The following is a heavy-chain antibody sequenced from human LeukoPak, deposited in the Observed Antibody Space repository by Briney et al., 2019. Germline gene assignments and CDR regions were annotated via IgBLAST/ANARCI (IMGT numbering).Heavy chain of an antibody. J-gene: IGHJ5*02. CDR2: ISYDGSNK. D-gene: IGHD3-9*01. Sequence: GGSLRLSCAASGFTFSTYWMHWVRQGPGKGLEWVAVISYDGSNKYYADSVKGRFTISRDNSKNTLYLQMNSLRAEDTAVYYCARGGAKEGNYDILALDPWGQGTLVTVSS. CDR3: ARGGAKEGNYDILALDP. CDR1: GFTFSTYW. V-gene: IGHV3-30-3*01.